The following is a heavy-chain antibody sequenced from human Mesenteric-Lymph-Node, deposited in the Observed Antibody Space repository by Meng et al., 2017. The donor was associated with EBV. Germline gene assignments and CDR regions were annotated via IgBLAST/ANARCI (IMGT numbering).Heavy chain of an antibody. CDR1: GYTFTAYY. CDR2: INPSGGST. Sequence: QVELVQSGAGVKKPWASVKVSCKASGYTFTAYYMHWVRQAPGKGLEWMGIINPSGGSTSYAQKFQGRVTMTRDTSTRTVYMELSSLRSEDTAVYYCARDLGIAGYYFDYWGQGTLVTVSS. D-gene: IGHD6-13*01. V-gene: IGHV1-46*01. J-gene: IGHJ4*02. CDR3: ARDLGIAGYYFDY.